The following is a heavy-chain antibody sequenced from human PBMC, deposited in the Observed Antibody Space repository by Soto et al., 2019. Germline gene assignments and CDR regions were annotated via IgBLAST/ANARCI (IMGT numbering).Heavy chain of an antibody. D-gene: IGHD6-19*01. V-gene: IGHV1-69*12. CDR3: AKGAVAGTPTSYYYYGMDV. Sequence: QVHLLQSGAEVKKPGSSVRVSCEASGGTFRTYAISWVRQAPGQGLEWMGEVIPIFGTVNYAQKFQGRVTITADASTTTVYMDLRSLRSEDTAVYYCAKGAVAGTPTSYYYYGMDVWGQGTTVTVSS. CDR1: GGTFRTYA. J-gene: IGHJ6*02. CDR2: VIPIFGTV.